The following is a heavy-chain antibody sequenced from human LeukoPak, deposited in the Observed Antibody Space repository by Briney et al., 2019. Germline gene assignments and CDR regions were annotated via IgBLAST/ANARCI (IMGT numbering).Heavy chain of an antibody. CDR3: AKALCSGGTCYRFDY. Sequence: GGSLRLSCAVSGFTFSSYAMSWVRQAPGKGLEWVSAISGSGGSTYSADSVKGRFTISRDNSKNTLYLQMNSLRAEDTAVYYCAKALCSGGTCYRFDYWGQGTLVTVSS. D-gene: IGHD2-15*01. CDR1: GFTFSSYA. J-gene: IGHJ4*02. V-gene: IGHV3-23*01. CDR2: ISGSGGST.